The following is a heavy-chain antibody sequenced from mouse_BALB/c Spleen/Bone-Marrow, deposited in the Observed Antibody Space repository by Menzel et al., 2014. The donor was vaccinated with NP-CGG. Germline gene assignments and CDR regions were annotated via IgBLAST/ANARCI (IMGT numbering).Heavy chain of an antibody. V-gene: IGHV2-9*02. J-gene: IGHJ2*01. CDR3: ARRGDGYYLDY. CDR2: IWAGGST. CDR1: GFSLTSYG. D-gene: IGHD2-3*01. Sequence: GQLQQSGPGLGAPSQSLSITCTVSGFSLTSYGVHWVRQPLGKGLEWLGVIWAGGSTNYNSALMSRLSISKDNSKSQVFVKMNSLQNDDTTMYYCARRGDGYYLDYCGQGTTLTVSS.